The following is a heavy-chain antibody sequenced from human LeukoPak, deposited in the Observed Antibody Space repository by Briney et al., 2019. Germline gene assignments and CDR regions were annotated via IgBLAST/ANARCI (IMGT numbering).Heavy chain of an antibody. CDR3: ARDEWELPPVAFDT. CDR1: GFTFSDYY. D-gene: IGHD1-26*01. Sequence: PRGSLRLSCAASGFTFSDYYMSWIRQAPGKGLEWVSYISSSGSTIYYADSVKGRFTISRDNAKNSLYLQMNSLRAEDTAVYYCARDEWELPPVAFDTWGQGTMVTVSS. V-gene: IGHV3-11*01. J-gene: IGHJ3*02. CDR2: ISSSGSTI.